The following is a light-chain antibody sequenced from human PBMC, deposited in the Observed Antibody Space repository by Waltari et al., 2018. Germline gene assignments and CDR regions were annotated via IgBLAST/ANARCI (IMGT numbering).Light chain of an antibody. V-gene: IGLV3-27*01. J-gene: IGLJ2*01. CDR1: VVAKKY. Sequence: SYELTQPSSVSVSPGQTARITCSGHVVAKKYARWFQQMPGQAPVLVIYKDTERPSGIPGRFSGSTSGTTVTLTSSGAQVEDGADYYCYSAADNNRLVFGGGTKLTVL. CDR2: KDT. CDR3: YSAADNNRLV.